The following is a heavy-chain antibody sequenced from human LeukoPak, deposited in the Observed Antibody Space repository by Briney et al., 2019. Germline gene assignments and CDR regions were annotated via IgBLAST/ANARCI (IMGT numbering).Heavy chain of an antibody. J-gene: IGHJ4*02. V-gene: IGHV3-7*01. CDR2: IKQDGSEK. CDR1: GFTFSSYW. CDR3: ARDWDS. Sequence: GGSLRLSCVASGFTFSSYWMSWVRQAPGKGLEWVANIKQDGSEKYYVDSVKGRLTISRDNAKNSLYLQMNSLRVEDTAVYYCARDWDSWGQGTLVTVSS.